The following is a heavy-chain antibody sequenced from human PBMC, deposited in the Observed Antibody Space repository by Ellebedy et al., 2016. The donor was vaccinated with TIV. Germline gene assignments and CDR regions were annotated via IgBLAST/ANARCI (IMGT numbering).Heavy chain of an antibody. CDR3: ARAGIDGTGYYLGS. D-gene: IGHD3/OR15-3a*01. J-gene: IGHJ4*02. CDR1: GGSITSDY. CDR2: IHHTGDT. V-gene: IGHV4-59*01. Sequence: SETLSLXXYVSGGSITSDYWNWIRRPPGKGLEWIGYIHHTGDTNCNPSLKGRVTLSVDTSKNRFSLRMTSVTAADTAVYYCARAGIDGTGYYLGSWGPGTRLTVSS.